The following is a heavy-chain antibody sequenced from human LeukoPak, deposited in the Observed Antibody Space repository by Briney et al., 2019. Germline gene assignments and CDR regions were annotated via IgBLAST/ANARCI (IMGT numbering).Heavy chain of an antibody. D-gene: IGHD3-22*01. CDR1: GFTFSSYA. J-gene: IGHJ4*02. CDR2: ISYDGSNK. CDR3: ARDHRYDSSAFDY. V-gene: IGHV3-30-3*01. Sequence: QPGGSLRLSCAASGFTFSSYAMHWVRQAPGKGLEWVAVISYDGSNKYYADSVKGRFTISRDNSKNTLYLQMNSLRAEDTAVYYCARDHRYDSSAFDYWGQGTLVTVSS.